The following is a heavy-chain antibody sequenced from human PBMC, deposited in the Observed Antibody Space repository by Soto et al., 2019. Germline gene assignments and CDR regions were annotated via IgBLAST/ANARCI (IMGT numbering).Heavy chain of an antibody. Sequence: SGPTLVSHTETLTLTCTVAGFSLSNAGMGVSWIRQPPGKALEWLAHIFSSDEKSYRTSLETRLTVSKDTSKSQVVLTMTNMDPLDTATYYCARAVDRAISDIWFDPWGQGTQVTVSS. J-gene: IGHJ5*02. CDR3: ARAVDRAISDIWFDP. CDR1: GFSLSNAGMG. D-gene: IGHD5-18*01. CDR2: IFSSDEK. V-gene: IGHV2-26*01.